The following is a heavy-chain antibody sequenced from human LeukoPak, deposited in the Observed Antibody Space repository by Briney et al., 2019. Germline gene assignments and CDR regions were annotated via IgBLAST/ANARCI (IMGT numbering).Heavy chain of an antibody. J-gene: IGHJ4*02. CDR1: GFTFSSYA. Sequence: PGGSLRLSCAASGFTFSSYAMHWVRQAPGKGLEWVAVISYDGSNKYYADSVKGRFTISRDNSKNTLYLQMNSLRAADTAVYYCAREDSSSWSLGYWGQGTLVTVSS. V-gene: IGHV3-30-3*01. CDR2: ISYDGSNK. D-gene: IGHD6-13*01. CDR3: AREDSSSWSLGY.